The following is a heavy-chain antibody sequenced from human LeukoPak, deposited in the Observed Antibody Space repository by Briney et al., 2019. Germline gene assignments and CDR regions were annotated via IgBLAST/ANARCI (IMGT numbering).Heavy chain of an antibody. CDR2: IYSGGST. Sequence: PGGSLSLSCAASGFTVSSNYMSWARQAPGKGLEWVSVIYSGGSTYYADSVKGRFTISRDNSKNTLYLQMNSLRAEDTAVYYCARDLTYDTSSSYYYGNWFDPWGQGTLVTVSS. CDR3: ARDLTYDTSSSYYYGNWFDP. D-gene: IGHD3-22*01. J-gene: IGHJ5*02. V-gene: IGHV3-53*01. CDR1: GFTVSSNY.